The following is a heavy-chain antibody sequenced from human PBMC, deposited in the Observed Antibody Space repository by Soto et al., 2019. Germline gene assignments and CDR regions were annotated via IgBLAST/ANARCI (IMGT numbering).Heavy chain of an antibody. J-gene: IGHJ6*02. CDR3: ARDGQSLAPYALDV. V-gene: IGHV3-33*01. D-gene: IGHD6-19*01. Sequence: QVQVVESGGGVVQPGRSLRLSCTASGFTFSGHAMHWVRQPPGKGLEWVAQIWYDGSNKYYADSVKGRFTISRDNSKNTLYVQMDSLRVAATAVYYCARDGQSLAPYALDVWGQGTSVTVSS. CDR2: IWYDGSNK. CDR1: GFTFSGHA.